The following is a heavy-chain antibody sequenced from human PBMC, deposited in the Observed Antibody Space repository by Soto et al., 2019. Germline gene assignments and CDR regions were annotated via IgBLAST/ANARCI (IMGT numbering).Heavy chain of an antibody. J-gene: IGHJ5*02. Sequence: QVQLQESGPGLVRPSETLSLTCSVSGGSVNTGDYYWTWIRHPPGKGLVWIGHVYYGGSTNHNPYLKSPVIISVDMSPEQFFMNLNSVSVADPAVYYCAGVPVDTYMIYWSDPWREGVLVTV. CDR1: GGSVNTGDYY. D-gene: IGHD5-18*01. CDR3: AGVPVDTYMIYWSDP. V-gene: IGHV4-61*08. CDR2: VYYGGST.